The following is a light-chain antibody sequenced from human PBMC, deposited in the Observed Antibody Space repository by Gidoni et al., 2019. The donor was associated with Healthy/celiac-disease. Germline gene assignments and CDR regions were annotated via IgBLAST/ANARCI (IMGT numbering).Light chain of an antibody. CDR3: QSADSSGTLV. Sequence: SYELTQPPSVSVSPGQTARITCPGDALPKQYAYWYQQKPGQAPVLVIYKDSERPSGIPERFSGSSSGTTVTFTISGVQAEDEAYYYCQSADSSGTLVFGGGTKLTVL. CDR2: KDS. J-gene: IGLJ2*01. CDR1: ALPKQY. V-gene: IGLV3-25*03.